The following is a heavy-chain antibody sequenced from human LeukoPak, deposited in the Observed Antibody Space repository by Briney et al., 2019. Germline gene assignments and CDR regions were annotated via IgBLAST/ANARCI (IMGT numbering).Heavy chain of an antibody. CDR1: GYTFTGYY. CDR2: INPNSGGT. CDR3: ARMVDWNDGPFDY. D-gene: IGHD1-1*01. J-gene: IGHJ4*02. V-gene: IGHV1-2*02. Sequence: GASVKVSCKASGYTFTGYYMHWVRQAPGQGLEWMGWINPNSGGTNYAQKFQGRVTMTRDTSISTAYMELSRLRSDDTAVYYCARMVDWNDGPFDYWGQGTLVTVSS.